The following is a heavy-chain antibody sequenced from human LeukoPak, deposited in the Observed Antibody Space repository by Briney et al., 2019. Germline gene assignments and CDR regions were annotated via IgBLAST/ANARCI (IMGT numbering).Heavy chain of an antibody. Sequence: PGGSLRLSCAASGFTFSSYSMNWVRQAPGKGLEWVSSISSSSSYIYYVDSVKGRFTISRDNAKNSLYLQMNSLRAEDTAVYYCARALGYCSSTSCKPINFDYWGQGTLVTVSS. CDR1: GFTFSSYS. CDR2: ISSSSSYI. J-gene: IGHJ4*02. V-gene: IGHV3-21*01. CDR3: ARALGYCSSTSCKPINFDY. D-gene: IGHD2-2*01.